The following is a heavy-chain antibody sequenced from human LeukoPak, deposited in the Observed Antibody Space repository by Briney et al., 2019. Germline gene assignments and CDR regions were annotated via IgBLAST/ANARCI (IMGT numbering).Heavy chain of an antibody. CDR3: ARDPGYSGYDSDY. Sequence: EASVKVSCKASGGTFSSYAISWVRQAPGQGLEWMGRIIPILGIANYAQKFQGRVTIIADKSTSTAYMELSSLRSEDTAVYYCARDPGYSGYDSDYWGQGTLVTVSS. J-gene: IGHJ4*02. D-gene: IGHD5-12*01. CDR2: IIPILGIA. V-gene: IGHV1-69*04. CDR1: GGTFSSYA.